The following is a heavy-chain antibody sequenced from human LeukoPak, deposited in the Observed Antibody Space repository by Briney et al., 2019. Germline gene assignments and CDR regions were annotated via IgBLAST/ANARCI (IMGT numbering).Heavy chain of an antibody. J-gene: IGHJ5*02. CDR3: AREDYYGSWFDP. CDR1: GGTFSSYT. Sequence: SVKVSCKASGGTFSSYTISWVRQAPGQGLEWMGRIIPILGIANYAQKFQGRVTITADKSTGTAYMELSSLRSEDTAVYYCAREDYYGSWFDPWGQGTLVTVSS. D-gene: IGHD3-10*01. CDR2: IIPILGIA. V-gene: IGHV1-69*04.